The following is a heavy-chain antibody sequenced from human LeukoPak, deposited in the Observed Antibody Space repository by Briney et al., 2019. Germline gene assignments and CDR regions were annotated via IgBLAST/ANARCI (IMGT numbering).Heavy chain of an antibody. CDR3: AKGPYSSSNYYFDY. V-gene: IGHV3-23*01. CDR2: ISGSGGST. J-gene: IGHJ4*02. CDR1: GFTFSSYW. D-gene: IGHD6-6*01. Sequence: GGSLRLSCAASGFTFSSYWMSWVRQAPGKGLEWVSSISGSGGSTYYAASVKGRFTISRDNSKNTLFLQMNSLRAEDTALYYCAKGPYSSSNYYFDYWGQGTLVTVSS.